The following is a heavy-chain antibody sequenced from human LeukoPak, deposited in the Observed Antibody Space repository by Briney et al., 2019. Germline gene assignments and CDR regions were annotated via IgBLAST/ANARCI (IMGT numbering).Heavy chain of an antibody. CDR3: AKGYCSSTSCYSPFDY. CDR2: NSGSGGST. CDR1: GFTFSSYA. J-gene: IGHJ4*02. Sequence: GGSLRLSCAASGFTFSSYAMSWVRQVPGKGLEWVSANSGSGGSTYYADSVKGRFTISRDNSKNTLYLQMNSLRAEDTAVYYCAKGYCSSTSCYSPFDYWGQGTLVIVSS. D-gene: IGHD2-2*02. V-gene: IGHV3-23*01.